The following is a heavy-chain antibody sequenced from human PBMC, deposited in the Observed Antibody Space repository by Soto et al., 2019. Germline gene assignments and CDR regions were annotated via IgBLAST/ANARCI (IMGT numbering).Heavy chain of an antibody. CDR2: IIPIFGTA. D-gene: IGHD5-18*01. V-gene: IGHV1-69*01. CDR1: GGTFSSYA. Sequence: SCKASGGTFSSYAISWVRQAPGQGLEWMGGIIPIFGTASYAQKFQGRVTITADESTSTAYMELSSLRSEDTAVYYCARALRGYSSNFEYWGQGTLVTVSS. J-gene: IGHJ4*02. CDR3: ARALRGYSSNFEY.